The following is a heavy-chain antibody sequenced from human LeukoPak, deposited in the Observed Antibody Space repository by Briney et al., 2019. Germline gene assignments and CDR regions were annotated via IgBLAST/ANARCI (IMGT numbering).Heavy chain of an antibody. CDR2: ISSSSSYI. CDR1: GFTFSSYS. CDR3: ARGHGYYDFWSGYHVRGYYMDV. V-gene: IGHV3-21*01. Sequence: GGSLRLSCAASGFTFSSYSMNWVRQAPGKGLEWVSSISSSSSYIYYADSVKGRFTISRDNAKNSLYLQMNSLRAEDTAVYYCARGHGYYDFWSGYHVRGYYMDVWGKGTTVTVSS. D-gene: IGHD3-3*01. J-gene: IGHJ6*03.